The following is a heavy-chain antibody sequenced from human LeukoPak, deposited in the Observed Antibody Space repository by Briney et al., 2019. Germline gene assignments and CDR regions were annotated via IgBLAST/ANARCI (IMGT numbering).Heavy chain of an antibody. D-gene: IGHD1-1*01. CDR1: GGSISNNNYD. V-gene: IGHV4-39*07. CDR3: ARGYELSLYYFDC. CDR2: IYYSGST. J-gene: IGHJ4*02. Sequence: SETLSLTCTVSGGSISNNNYDWGWIRQPPGKGLEWIGSIYYSGSTNYNPSLKSRVTISVDTSKNQFSLKLSSVTAADTAVYYCARGYELSLYYFDCWGQGTLVTVSS.